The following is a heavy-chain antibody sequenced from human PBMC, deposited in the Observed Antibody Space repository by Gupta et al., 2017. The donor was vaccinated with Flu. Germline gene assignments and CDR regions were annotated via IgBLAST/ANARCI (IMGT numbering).Heavy chain of an antibody. CDR2: VYQSGNPRVFM. CDR3: ARQANFNLGYYEFDH. V-gene: IGHV4-39*01. D-gene: IGHD2-2*03. J-gene: IGHJ4*02. Sequence: QLQLQASGPGLVRPSATLSLTCSVSGDSVLADHSYWGFIRQFPGKGLAWVGSVYQSGNPRVFMYINPSLKSRVTMSIDKAKNQYSLTLNSMTAADTATYYCARQANFNLGYYEFDHWGQGSLVTVSS. CDR1: GDSVLADHSY.